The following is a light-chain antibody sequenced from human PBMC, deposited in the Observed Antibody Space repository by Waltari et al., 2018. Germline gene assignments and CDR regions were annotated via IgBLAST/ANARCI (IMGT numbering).Light chain of an antibody. Sequence: QSALTQPASVSGSPGQSITISCTGSNSDVGGYNFVSWYQRHPGKAPKLMIYDVSNRPSGVSNRFSGSKSGNTASLTISGLQPEDAADYYCNSYSNSSTFVFGTGTRVTVL. CDR3: NSYSNSSTFV. CDR1: NSDVGGYNF. CDR2: DVS. J-gene: IGLJ1*01. V-gene: IGLV2-14*01.